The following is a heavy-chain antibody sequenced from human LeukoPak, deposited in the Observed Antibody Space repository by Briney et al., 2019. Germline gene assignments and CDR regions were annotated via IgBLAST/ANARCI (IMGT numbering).Heavy chain of an antibody. CDR3: AKDPEHGYYFDY. CDR1: GFTLSSYA. CDR2: ISGSGGST. V-gene: IGHV3-23*01. Sequence: GGSLRLSCAASGFTLSSYAMSWVRQAPGKGLEWVSAISGSGGSTYYADSVKGPFTISRDNSKNTLYLQMNSLRAEDTAVYYCAKDPEHGYYFDYWGQGTLVTVSS. D-gene: IGHD1/OR15-1a*01. J-gene: IGHJ4*02.